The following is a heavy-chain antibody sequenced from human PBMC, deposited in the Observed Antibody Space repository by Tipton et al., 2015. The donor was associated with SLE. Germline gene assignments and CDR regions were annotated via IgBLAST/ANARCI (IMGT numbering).Heavy chain of an antibody. CDR2: ISHSGAT. D-gene: IGHD5-18*01. CDR1: GYSINNGYF. J-gene: IGHJ4*02. V-gene: IGHV4-38-2*02. Sequence: LRLSCTVSGYSINNGYFWGWIRQPPGKGPEWIATISHSGATYFNPSLKSRVSMSVDTSKNQFSLKLTSVTAADTAVYSCARRERGYSYAPFDYWGQGTLITVSS. CDR3: ARRERGYSYAPFDY.